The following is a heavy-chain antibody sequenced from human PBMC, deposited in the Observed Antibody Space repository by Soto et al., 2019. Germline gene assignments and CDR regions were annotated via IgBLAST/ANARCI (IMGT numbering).Heavy chain of an antibody. D-gene: IGHD6-13*01. CDR2: IYFSGST. V-gene: IGHV4-31*03. CDR3: ARSENSSWYIFDY. J-gene: IGHJ4*02. Sequence: SETLSLTCSVSGGSISSGGQYWSWIRHHPGKGLEWIGYIYFSGSTNSNPSLKSRVTISVDTSKSQLSLKLRSVTAADTAVYYCARSENSSWYIFDYWGPGTLVTVSS. CDR1: GGSISSGGQY.